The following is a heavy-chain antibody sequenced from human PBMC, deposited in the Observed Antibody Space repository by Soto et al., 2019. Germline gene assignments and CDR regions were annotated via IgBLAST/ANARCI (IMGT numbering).Heavy chain of an antibody. V-gene: IGHV4-59*01. D-gene: IGHD6-13*01. CDR2: IYYSGST. Sequence: SETLSLTCTVSGGSISSYYWSWIRQPPGKGLEWIGYIYYSGSTNYNPSLTSRVTISVDTSKNQFSLKLSAVTAADTAVYYCARVMAAVNYYYYGMDVWGQGTTVTVSS. CDR3: ARVMAAVNYYYYGMDV. J-gene: IGHJ6*02. CDR1: GGSISSYY.